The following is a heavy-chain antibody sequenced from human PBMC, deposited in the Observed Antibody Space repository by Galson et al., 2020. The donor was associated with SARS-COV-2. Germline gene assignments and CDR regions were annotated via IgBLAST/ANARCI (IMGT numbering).Heavy chain of an antibody. CDR1: GFDFSSYA. J-gene: IGHJ4*02. V-gene: IGHV3-23*01. CDR3: AKEEHSDGYYYMFDY. Sequence: GESLKISCVASGFDFSSYAMSWVRQAPGKGLEWVSRISASGATINYADSVKGRFTISRDNPKNTVHLQLGSLRAEDTAVYYCAKEEHSDGYYYMFDYWGQGTLVTVSS. D-gene: IGHD3-22*01. CDR2: ISASGATI.